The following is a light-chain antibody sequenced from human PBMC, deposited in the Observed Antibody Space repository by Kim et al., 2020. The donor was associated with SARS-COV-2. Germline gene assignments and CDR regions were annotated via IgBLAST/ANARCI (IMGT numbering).Light chain of an antibody. J-gene: IGLJ2*01. CDR1: KLGEKY. CDR3: QTWDSITVV. Sequence: SYELTQPPSVSVSPGQTASITCSGDKLGEKYACWYQQKPGQSPVLVIYQDTKRPSGIPERFSGSNSGNTATLTISGTQAMDEADYYFQTWDSITVVFGGG. CDR2: QDT. V-gene: IGLV3-1*01.